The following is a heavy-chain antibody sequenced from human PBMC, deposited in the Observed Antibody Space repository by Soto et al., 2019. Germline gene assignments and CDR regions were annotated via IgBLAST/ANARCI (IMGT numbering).Heavy chain of an antibody. CDR3: APRPRGYSYHFDY. Sequence: QITLKESGPTLVKPTQTLTLTCTFSGFSLTTRGVGVGWIRQPPGKALEWLALIYWDDDEGYSPSLKSRLTIPKDTSKNRVVLTMTNMAPLDTAQYYCAPRPRGYSYHFDYWGQEPWSPSPQ. V-gene: IGHV2-5*02. CDR2: IYWDDDE. CDR1: GFSLTTRGVG. J-gene: IGHJ4*01. D-gene: IGHD5-18*01.